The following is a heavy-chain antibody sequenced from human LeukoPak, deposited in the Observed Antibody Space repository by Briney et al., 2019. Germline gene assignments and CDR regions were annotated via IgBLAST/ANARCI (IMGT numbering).Heavy chain of an antibody. CDR2: ISSSSSTI. CDR3: ARDADEGAFDI. J-gene: IGHJ3*02. CDR1: GFTFSSYA. Sequence: GGSLRLSCAASGFTFSSYAMHWVRQAPGKGLEWVSYISSSSSTIYYADSVKGRFTISRDNAKNSLYLQMNSLRAEDTAVYYCARDADEGAFDIWGQGTMVTVSS. V-gene: IGHV3-48*04.